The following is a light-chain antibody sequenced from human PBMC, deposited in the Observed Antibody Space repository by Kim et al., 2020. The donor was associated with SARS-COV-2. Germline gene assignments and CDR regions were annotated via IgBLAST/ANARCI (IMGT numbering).Light chain of an antibody. CDR3: SSYAGSNNFEV. CDR2: EVS. CDR1: SSDVGGYNY. J-gene: IGLJ3*02. V-gene: IGLV2-8*01. Sequence: QSVLTQPPSASGSPGQSVTISCTGTSSDVGGYNYVSWYQQHPGKAPKLMIYEVSKRPSGVPDCFSGSKSGNTASLTVSGLQAEDEADYYCSSYAGSNNFEVFGGGTQLTVL.